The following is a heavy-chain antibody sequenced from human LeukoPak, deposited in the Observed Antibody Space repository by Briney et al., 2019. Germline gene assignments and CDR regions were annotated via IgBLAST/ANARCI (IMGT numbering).Heavy chain of an antibody. Sequence: GGSLRLSCAASGFTFSSYNMDWVRQAPGKGLEWVSFIDSSSRYIYQADSVKGRFTISRDNAKNSLYLQMNSLRAEDTAVYYCARDGPLNYYDSSGYYGSNAFDIWGQGTMVTVSS. CDR1: GFTFSSYN. J-gene: IGHJ3*02. D-gene: IGHD3-22*01. V-gene: IGHV3-21*01. CDR2: IDSSSRYI. CDR3: ARDGPLNYYDSSGYYGSNAFDI.